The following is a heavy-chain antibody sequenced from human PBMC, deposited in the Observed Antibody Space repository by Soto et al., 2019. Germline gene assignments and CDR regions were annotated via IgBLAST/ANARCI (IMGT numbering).Heavy chain of an antibody. CDR1: GFTFDDYA. D-gene: IGHD6-13*01. CDR2: INWNSGSI. Sequence: GGSLRLSCAASGFTFDDYAMHWVRQVPGKGLEWVSGINWNSGSIGYGDSVKGRFAISRDNAKNSLHLQMNSLSAEDTAFYYCVKDESINWYSGHFRHWGQGTLVTVPQ. J-gene: IGHJ1*01. V-gene: IGHV3-9*01. CDR3: VKDESINWYSGHFRH.